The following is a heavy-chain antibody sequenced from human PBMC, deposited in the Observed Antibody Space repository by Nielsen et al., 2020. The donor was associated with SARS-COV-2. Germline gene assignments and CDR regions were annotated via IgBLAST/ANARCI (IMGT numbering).Heavy chain of an antibody. D-gene: IGHD6-13*01. CDR3: ARSATAAAGPYYFDY. CDR2: IYHSGST. J-gene: IGHJ4*02. Sequence: SETLSLTCAVSGGSISSGGYSWSWIRQPPGKGLEWIVYIYHSGSTYYNPSLKSRVTISVDKSKNQFSLKLSSVTAADTAVYYCARSATAAAGPYYFDYWGQGTLVTVSS. CDR1: GGSISSGGYS. V-gene: IGHV4-30-2*01.